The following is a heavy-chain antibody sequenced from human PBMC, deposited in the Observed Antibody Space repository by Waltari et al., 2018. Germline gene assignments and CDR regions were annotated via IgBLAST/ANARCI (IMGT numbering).Heavy chain of an antibody. Sequence: QVQLQQWGAGLLKASETLSLPCAVYGGSFSGYYLNWTRQAPGKGLEWIGEINHSGSTNYNPSLKSRVTISVDTSKNQFSLRLTSVTAADTSVYYCARGRLSSQLQARGRRGNWFDPWGQGTLVTVSS. CDR1: GGSFSGYY. J-gene: IGHJ5*02. CDR2: INHSGST. V-gene: IGHV4-34*01. CDR3: ARGRLSSQLQARGRRGNWFDP. D-gene: IGHD3-16*02.